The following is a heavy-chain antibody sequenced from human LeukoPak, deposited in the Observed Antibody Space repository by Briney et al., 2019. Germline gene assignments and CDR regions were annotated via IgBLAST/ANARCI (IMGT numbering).Heavy chain of an antibody. Sequence: PGGSLRLSCAASGFTFSSYGMHWVRQAPGKGLEWVAFIRYDGSNKYYADSVKGRFTISRDNSKNTLYLQMNSLRAEDTAVYYCASYTRGATYYQLVYYMDVWGKGTTVTVSS. J-gene: IGHJ6*03. CDR1: GFTFSSYG. CDR2: IRYDGSNK. D-gene: IGHD3-10*01. CDR3: ASYTRGATYYQLVYYMDV. V-gene: IGHV3-30*02.